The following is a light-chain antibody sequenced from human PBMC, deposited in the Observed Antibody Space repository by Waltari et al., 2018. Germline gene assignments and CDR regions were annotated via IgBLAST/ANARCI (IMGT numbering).Light chain of an antibody. CDR1: QSVSSN. CDR2: GAS. J-gene: IGKJ5*01. Sequence: EIVMTQSPATLSVSPGERATLSCRASQSVSSNLAWYQQKPGQAPRLLIYGASTRATGIPARFSGSGSGTGFTLTISSLQSEDFAVYYCQQYNNWGITFGQGTRLEIK. V-gene: IGKV3-15*01. CDR3: QQYNNWGIT.